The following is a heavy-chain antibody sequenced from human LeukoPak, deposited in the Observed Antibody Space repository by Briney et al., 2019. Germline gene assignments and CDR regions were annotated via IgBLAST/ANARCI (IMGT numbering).Heavy chain of an antibody. D-gene: IGHD3-22*01. CDR3: ARAALYYDSSGYYYP. V-gene: IGHV1-2*02. Sequence: ASVKASCKASGYTFTGYYMHWVRQAPGQGLEWMGWINPNSGGTNYAQKFQGRVTMTRDTSISTAYMELSRLRSDDTAVYYCARAALYYDSSGYYYPWGQGTLVTVSS. CDR1: GYTFTGYY. J-gene: IGHJ5*02. CDR2: INPNSGGT.